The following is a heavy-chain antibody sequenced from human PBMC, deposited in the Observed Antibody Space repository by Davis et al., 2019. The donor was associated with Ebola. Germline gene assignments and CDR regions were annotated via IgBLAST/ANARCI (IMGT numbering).Heavy chain of an antibody. Sequence: GESLKISCAASGFTFSNYWMHWVRQGPGKGLVWVSRVNSDGSSAVYADSVKGRFTMSRDNAENTLYLQMNSLRVEDTAVYYCAARYGDYAPIDYWGQGTLVTVSS. CDR2: VNSDGSSA. CDR3: AARYGDYAPIDY. J-gene: IGHJ4*02. D-gene: IGHD4-17*01. V-gene: IGHV3-74*01. CDR1: GFTFSNYW.